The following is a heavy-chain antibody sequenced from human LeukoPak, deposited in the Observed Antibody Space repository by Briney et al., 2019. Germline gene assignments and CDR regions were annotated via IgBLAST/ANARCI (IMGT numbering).Heavy chain of an antibody. J-gene: IGHJ6*03. V-gene: IGHV3-30*02. CDR3: AKHRVGRECGGDCYSGNRLYYYYYMDV. CDR1: GFTFSSYG. Sequence: GGSLRLSCAASGFTFSSYGMHWVRQAPGKGLEWVAFIRYDGSNKYYADSVKGRFTISRDNSKNTLYLQMNSLRAEDTAVYYCAKHRVGRECGGDCYSGNRLYYYYYMDVWGKGTTVTVSS. D-gene: IGHD2-21*01. CDR2: IRYDGSNK.